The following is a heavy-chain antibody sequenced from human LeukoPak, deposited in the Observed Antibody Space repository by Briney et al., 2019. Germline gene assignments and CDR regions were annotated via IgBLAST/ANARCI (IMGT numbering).Heavy chain of an antibody. Sequence: GGSLRLSCAASGFTFSDYAMSWVRQAPGKGLEWVSTISGTTPFYADSVKGRFTISRDSSKKTLHLQMNSVRVEDTALYYCAKLGSPWCRGGTCDAYWGQGTLVTVSS. J-gene: IGHJ4*02. D-gene: IGHD2-15*01. CDR3: AKLGSPWCRGGTCDAY. V-gene: IGHV3-23*01. CDR1: GFTFSDYA. CDR2: ISGTTP.